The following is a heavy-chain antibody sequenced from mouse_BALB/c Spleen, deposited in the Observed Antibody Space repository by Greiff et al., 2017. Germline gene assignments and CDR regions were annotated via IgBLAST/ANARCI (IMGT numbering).Heavy chain of an antibody. J-gene: IGHJ3*01. D-gene: IGHD2-14*01. V-gene: IGHV1-14*01. CDR1: GYTFTSYV. CDR3: AREGGVRWFAY. Sequence: VQLKESGPELVKPGASVKMSCKASGYTFTSYVMHWVKQKPGQGLEWIGYINPYNDGTKYNEKFKGKATLTSDKSSSTAYMELSSLTSEDSAVYYCAREGGVRWFAYWGQGTLVTVSA. CDR2: INPYNDGT.